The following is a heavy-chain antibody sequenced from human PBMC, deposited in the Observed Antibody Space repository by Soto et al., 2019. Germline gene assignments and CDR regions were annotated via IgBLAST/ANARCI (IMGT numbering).Heavy chain of an antibody. Sequence: GGSLRLSCAASGFTFSSYAMHWVRQAPGKGLEWVAFISYDGSNKYYADSVKGRFTISRDNSKNTLYLQMNSLRAEDTAVYYCARGTYYDILTGYYMGLMGAFDIWGQGTMVTVSS. V-gene: IGHV3-30-3*01. D-gene: IGHD3-9*01. J-gene: IGHJ3*02. CDR1: GFTFSSYA. CDR3: ARGTYYDILTGYYMGLMGAFDI. CDR2: ISYDGSNK.